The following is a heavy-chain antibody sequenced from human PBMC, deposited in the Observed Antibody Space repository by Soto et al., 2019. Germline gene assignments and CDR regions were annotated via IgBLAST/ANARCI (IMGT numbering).Heavy chain of an antibody. Sequence: SVKVSCKASGGTFSSYTISWVRQAPGQGLEWMGRIIPILGIANYAQKFQGRVTITADKSTSTAYMELSSLRSEDTAVYYCARDESDGRFGELPPFIYFDYWG. V-gene: IGHV1-69*04. J-gene: IGHJ4*01. CDR3: ARDESDGRFGELPPFIYFDY. D-gene: IGHD3-10*01. CDR1: GGTFSSYT. CDR2: IIPILGIA.